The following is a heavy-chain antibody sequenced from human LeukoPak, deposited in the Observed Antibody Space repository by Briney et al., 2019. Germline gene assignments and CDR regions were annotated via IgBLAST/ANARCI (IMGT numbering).Heavy chain of an antibody. CDR2: IIPIFGTA. CDR3: ARDDPGGFGETYGMDV. J-gene: IGHJ6*02. V-gene: IGHV1-69*06. D-gene: IGHD3-10*01. Sequence: GASVKVSCKASGGTFSSYAISWVRQAPGQGLEWMGGIIPIFGTANYAQKFQGRVTITADKSTSTAYMELSSPRSEDTAVYYCARDDPGGFGETYGMDVWGQGTTVTVSS. CDR1: GGTFSSYA.